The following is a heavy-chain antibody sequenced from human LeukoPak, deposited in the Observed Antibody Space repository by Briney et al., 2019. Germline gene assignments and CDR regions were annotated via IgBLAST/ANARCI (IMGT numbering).Heavy chain of an antibody. CDR2: ISGSRGST. J-gene: IGHJ4*02. CDR3: ARGSRGAMVDY. V-gene: IGHV3-23*01. Sequence: GGSLRLSCAASGFTFSSYAMNWVRQAPGKGLEWVSAISGSRGSTYYADSVKGRFTISRDNSKNMLYLQMNSLRADDTAVYYCARGSRGAMVDYWGQGTLVTVSS. D-gene: IGHD3-16*01. CDR1: GFTFSSYA.